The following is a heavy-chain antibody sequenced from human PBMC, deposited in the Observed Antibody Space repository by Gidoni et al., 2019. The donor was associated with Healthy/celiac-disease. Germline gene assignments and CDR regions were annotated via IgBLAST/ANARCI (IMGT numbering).Heavy chain of an antibody. CDR1: GFTVSGYG. CDR3: ARDYVWGSYRRNWFDP. D-gene: IGHD3-16*02. V-gene: IGHV3-33*01. Sequence: QVQLVESGGGAVEPGRSLRLSCAESGFTVSGYGLHGVRRAPGKGMEWVAVIWYDGSNKYYADSVKGRFTISRDNPKNTLYLQMNSLRAEDTAVYYCARDYVWGSYRRNWFDPWGQGTLVTVSS. CDR2: IWYDGSNK. J-gene: IGHJ5*02.